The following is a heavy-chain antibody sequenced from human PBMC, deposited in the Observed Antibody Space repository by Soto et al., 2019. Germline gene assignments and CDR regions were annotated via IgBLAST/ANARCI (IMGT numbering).Heavy chain of an antibody. V-gene: IGHV1-69*12. CDR3: ARGDLRKAMAARGPYYYYGMDV. D-gene: IGHD5-18*01. CDR2: IIPIFGTA. Sequence: QVQLVQSGAEVKKPGSSVKVSCKASGGTFSSYAISWVRQAPGQGLEWMGGIIPIFGTANYAQKFQGRVTITADESTSTAYMELSSLRSEDTAVYYCARGDLRKAMAARGPYYYYGMDVWGQGTTVTVSS. CDR1: GGTFSSYA. J-gene: IGHJ6*02.